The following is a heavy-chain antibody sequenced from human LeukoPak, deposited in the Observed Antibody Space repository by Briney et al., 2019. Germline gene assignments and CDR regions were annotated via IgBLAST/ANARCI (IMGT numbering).Heavy chain of an antibody. CDR2: IYYSGST. CDR3: TRDLSCSSTSCYGYYYYYYMDV. CDR1: GGSISSSSYY. V-gene: IGHV4-39*02. J-gene: IGHJ6*03. D-gene: IGHD2-2*01. Sequence: PSETLSLTCTVSGGSISSSSYYWGWIRQPPGKGLEWIGSIYYSGSTYYNPSLKSRVTISVDTSKNQFSLKLSSVTAADTAVYYCTRDLSCSSTSCYGYYYYYYMDVWGKGTTVTVSS.